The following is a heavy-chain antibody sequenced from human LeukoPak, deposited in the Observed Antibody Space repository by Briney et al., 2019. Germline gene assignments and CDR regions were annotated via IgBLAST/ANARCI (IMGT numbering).Heavy chain of an antibody. J-gene: IGHJ4*02. Sequence: GESLRLSCAASGFTFSSYSMNWVRQAPGKGLEWVSYISSASNTIYYADSVKGRFTISRDNAKNSLYLQMNSLRAEDMALYYCAKDIAGYSYGFDYWGQGTLVTVSS. CDR1: GFTFSSYS. V-gene: IGHV3-48*04. CDR3: AKDIAGYSYGFDY. D-gene: IGHD5-18*01. CDR2: ISSASNTI.